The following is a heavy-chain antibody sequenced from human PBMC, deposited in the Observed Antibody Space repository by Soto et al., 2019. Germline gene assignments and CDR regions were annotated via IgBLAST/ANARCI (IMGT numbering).Heavy chain of an antibody. CDR3: ASGPDAFGVVNPYYFDY. J-gene: IGHJ4*02. CDR2: ISAYNGNT. CDR1: GYTFSSYG. V-gene: IGHV1-18*01. Sequence: QVQLVQSGAEVKKPGASVKVSCKASGYTFSSYGISWVRQAPGQGLEWMGWISAYNGNTNYAQKLQDRVTMTTDTATNTAYMELSSLRYDDTAVYYCASGPDAFGVVNPYYFDYRGKGTLVTVCS. D-gene: IGHD3-16*01.